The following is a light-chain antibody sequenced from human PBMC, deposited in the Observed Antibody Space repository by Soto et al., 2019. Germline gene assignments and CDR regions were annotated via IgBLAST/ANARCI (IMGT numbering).Light chain of an antibody. J-gene: IGKJ4*01. CDR2: EVP. V-gene: IGKV1-33*01. CDR1: QDIRKY. CDR3: QQYDSVPIT. Sequence: DIQMTQSPSSLSAAVGDRVTITCQASQDIRKYLNWYQQKPGKAPKLLIFEVPDLQRGVPVRFSGSRSGTDFTLTISGLQPEDVATYYCQQYDSVPITFGGGTKVDIK.